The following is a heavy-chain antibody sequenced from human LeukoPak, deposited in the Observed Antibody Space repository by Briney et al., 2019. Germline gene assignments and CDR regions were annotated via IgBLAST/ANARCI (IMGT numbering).Heavy chain of an antibody. CDR1: GGSFSGYY. Sequence: PSETLSLTCAVYGGSFSGYYWGWIRQPPGKGLEWIGEINHSGSTNYNPSLKSRVTISVDTSKNQFSLKLSSVTAADTAVYYCARGSRRWLQFGAFDIWGQGTMVTVSS. CDR2: INHSGST. CDR3: ARGSRRWLQFGAFDI. J-gene: IGHJ3*02. V-gene: IGHV4-34*01. D-gene: IGHD5-24*01.